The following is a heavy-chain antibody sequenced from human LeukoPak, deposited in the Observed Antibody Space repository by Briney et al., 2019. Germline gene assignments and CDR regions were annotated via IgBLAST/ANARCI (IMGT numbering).Heavy chain of an antibody. CDR3: ARLGYSNYVSDAFDI. V-gene: IGHV4-34*01. CDR1: GGSFSGYY. CDR2: INHSGST. D-gene: IGHD4-11*01. J-gene: IGHJ3*02. Sequence: PSETLSLTCAVYGGSFSGYYWSWIRQPPGKGLEWIGEINHSGSTNYNPSLKSRVTISVDTSKNQFSLKLSSVTAADTAVYYCARLGYSNYVSDAFDIWGQGTMVTVSS.